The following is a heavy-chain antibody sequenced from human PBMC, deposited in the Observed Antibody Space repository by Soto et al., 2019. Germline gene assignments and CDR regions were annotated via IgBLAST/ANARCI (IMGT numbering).Heavy chain of an antibody. D-gene: IGHD6-13*01. V-gene: IGHV3-66*01. CDR3: ARGGPEVSWYHSVSRWFDP. CDR2: IYSGGGT. Sequence: GGSLRLSCAASGFTVSSNYMSWVRQAPGKGLEWVSVIYSGGGTYYADSVKGRFTISRDNSKNTLYLQMNSLRAEDTAVYYCARGGPEVSWYHSVSRWFDPWAREPWSPSPQ. J-gene: IGHJ5*02. CDR1: GFTVSSNY.